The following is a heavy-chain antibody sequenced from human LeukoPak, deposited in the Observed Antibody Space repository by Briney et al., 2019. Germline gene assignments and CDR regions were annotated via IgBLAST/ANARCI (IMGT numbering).Heavy chain of an antibody. V-gene: IGHV3-30-3*01. CDR2: ISYDGSNK. J-gene: IGHJ6*02. CDR3: ARSLSSSWYLPNYYYGMDV. Sequence: PGGSLRLSCAASGFTFSSYAMHWVRQAPGKGLEWVAVISYDGSNKYYADSVKGRFTISRDNSKNTLYLQMNSLRAEDTAVYYCARSLSSSWYLPNYYYGMDVWGQGTTVTVSS. D-gene: IGHD6-13*01. CDR1: GFTFSSYA.